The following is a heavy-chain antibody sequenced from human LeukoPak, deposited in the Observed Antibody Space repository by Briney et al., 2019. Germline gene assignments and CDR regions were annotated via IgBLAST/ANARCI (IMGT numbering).Heavy chain of an antibody. CDR2: ISWNSGSI. CDR1: GFTFDDYA. CDR3: AKDMASSYSCGFDY. D-gene: IGHD5-18*01. Sequence: GRSLRLSCAASGFTFDDYAMHWVRHAPGKGLEWVSGISWNSGSIGYADSVKGRFTISRDNAKNSLYLQMNSLRAEDMALYYCAKDMASSYSCGFDYWGQGTLVTVSS. V-gene: IGHV3-9*03. J-gene: IGHJ4*02.